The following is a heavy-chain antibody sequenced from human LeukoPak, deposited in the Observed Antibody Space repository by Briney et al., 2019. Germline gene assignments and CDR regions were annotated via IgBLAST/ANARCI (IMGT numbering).Heavy chain of an antibody. D-gene: IGHD2-2*01. CDR2: ISSSGSTI. Sequence: PEGSLRLSCAASGFTFSSYEMNWVRQAPGKGLEWVSYISSSGSTIYYADSVKGRFTVSRDNAKNSLYLQMNSLRAEDTAVYYCAACSTSCFPSRRFYYGMDVWGQGTTVTVSS. V-gene: IGHV3-48*03. CDR3: AACSTSCFPSRRFYYGMDV. CDR1: GFTFSSYE. J-gene: IGHJ6*02.